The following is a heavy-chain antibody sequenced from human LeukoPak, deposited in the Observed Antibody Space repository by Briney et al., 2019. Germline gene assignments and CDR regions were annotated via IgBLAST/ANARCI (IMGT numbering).Heavy chain of an antibody. CDR2: INPNSGGT. D-gene: IGHD5-12*01. CDR3: ARDPRAGWVVATFDY. CDR1: GYTFTGYY. Sequence: ASVKVSCKASGYTFTGYYIHWVRQAPGQGLEWMGWINPNSGGTNYAQKFQGRVTMTRDTSISTAYMELSSLRSDDTAVYYCARDPRAGWVVATFDYWGQGTLVTVSS. V-gene: IGHV1-2*02. J-gene: IGHJ4*02.